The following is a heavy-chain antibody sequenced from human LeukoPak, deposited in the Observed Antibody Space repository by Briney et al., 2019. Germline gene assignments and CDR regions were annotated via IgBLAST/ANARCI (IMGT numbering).Heavy chain of an antibody. CDR2: ISGSGGST. J-gene: IGHJ5*02. V-gene: IGHV3-23*01. D-gene: IGHD3-10*02. CDR1: GFTFSSYA. Sequence: GGSLRLSCAASGFTFSSYAMSWVRQAPGKGLEWVSAISGSGGSTYYADSVKGRFTLSRDNSKNTLYLQMNSLRAEDTAVYCCALMTYYYVPWFDPWGQGTLVTVSS. CDR3: ALMTYYYVPWFDP.